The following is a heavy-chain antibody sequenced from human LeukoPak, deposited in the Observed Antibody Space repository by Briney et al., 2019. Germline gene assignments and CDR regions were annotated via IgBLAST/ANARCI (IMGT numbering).Heavy chain of an antibody. Sequence: QPGGSLRLSCAASGFTFSGSAMHWVRQASGKGLEWVGRIRSKANSYATAYAASVKGRFTISRDDSKNTAYLQMNSLKTEDTAVYYCTRHRSRHGERAGDFDYWGQGTLVTVSS. J-gene: IGHJ4*02. CDR1: GFTFSGSA. D-gene: IGHD4-17*01. V-gene: IGHV3-73*01. CDR3: TRHRSRHGERAGDFDY. CDR2: IRSKANSYAT.